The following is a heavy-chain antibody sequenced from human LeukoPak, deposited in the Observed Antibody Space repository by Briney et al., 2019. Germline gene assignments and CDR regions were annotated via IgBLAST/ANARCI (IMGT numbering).Heavy chain of an antibody. Sequence: GGSLRLSCAASGFTFSSYGMHWVRQAPGKGLEWVAVISYDGSNKYYADSVKGRFTISRDNSKNTLYLQMNSLRAEDTAVDYCARGTVFLDYWGQGTLVTVSP. CDR3: ARGTVFLDY. D-gene: IGHD4-17*01. CDR2: ISYDGSNK. J-gene: IGHJ4*02. CDR1: GFTFSSYG. V-gene: IGHV3-30*03.